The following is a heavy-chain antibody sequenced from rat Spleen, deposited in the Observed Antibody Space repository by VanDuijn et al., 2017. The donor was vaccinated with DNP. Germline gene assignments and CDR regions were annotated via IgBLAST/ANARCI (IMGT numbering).Heavy chain of an antibody. J-gene: IGHJ3*01. CDR1: GFTFSNYD. D-gene: IGHD4-3*01. Sequence: EVQLVESGGGLVQPGRSLKLSCAASGFTFSNYDMAWVRQAPTKGLAWVAAIVTSGGNTYYRDSVKGRFTVSRDDAKSTLHLQMNSLRAEDMATYYCVRWNSGHFDYWGQGTLVTVSS. CDR3: VRWNSGHFDY. V-gene: IGHV5-25*01. CDR2: IVTSGGNT.